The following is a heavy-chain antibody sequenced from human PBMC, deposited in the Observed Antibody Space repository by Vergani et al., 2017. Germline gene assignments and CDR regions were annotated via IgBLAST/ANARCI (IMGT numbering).Heavy chain of an antibody. CDR1: GYSFTSYW. CDR3: ARSAIGYCSSTSCSGGAVDI. Sequence: EVQLVQSGAEVKKPGESLTISCKGSGYSFTSYWIGWVRQMPGKGLEWMGIIYPGDSDTRYSPSFQGQVTISADKSISTAYLQWSSLKASDTAMYYCARSAIGYCSSTSCSGGAVDIWGQGTMVTVSS. CDR2: IYPGDSDT. J-gene: IGHJ3*02. D-gene: IGHD2-2*01. V-gene: IGHV5-51*01.